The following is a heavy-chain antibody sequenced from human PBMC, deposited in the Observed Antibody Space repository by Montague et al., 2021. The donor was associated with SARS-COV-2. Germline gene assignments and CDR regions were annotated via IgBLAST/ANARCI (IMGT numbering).Heavy chain of an antibody. CDR1: GGSMSSYH. V-gene: IGHV4-59*01. CDR2: VSYRGST. D-gene: IGHD3-22*01. J-gene: IGHJ4*02. CDR3: ARGHLSVSMIVVVVTSPSYNFDY. Sequence: SETLSLTCSVSGGSMSSYHWVWIRQPPGKGLEWIGYVSYRGSTNYNLSLKSRVTISLDTSKNRFSLRVTSVTAADTAVYYCARGHLSVSMIVVVVTSPSYNFDYWGQGACVTVSS.